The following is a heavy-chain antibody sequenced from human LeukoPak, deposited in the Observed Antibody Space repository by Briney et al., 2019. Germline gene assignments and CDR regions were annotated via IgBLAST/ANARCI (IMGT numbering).Heavy chain of an antibody. CDR1: GFTFSRYG. J-gene: IGHJ4*02. V-gene: IGHV3-30*02. CDR3: AKIWLGRAVTTDRFDY. CDR2: RRYDGSVE. Sequence: GVSLRLSCAASGFTFSRYGMHWVRQAPGKGLEWVAFRRYDGSVEYYADFVKGRFTISRDNSENTLHLQMRSLGAEDTAVYYCAKIWLGRAVTTDRFDYWGRGTLVTVSS. D-gene: IGHD3-10*01.